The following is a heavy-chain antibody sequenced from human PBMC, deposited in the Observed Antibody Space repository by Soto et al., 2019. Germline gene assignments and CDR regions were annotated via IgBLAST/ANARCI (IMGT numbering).Heavy chain of an antibody. Sequence: GGSLRLSCVTSGFSLSTYAMTWVRQAPGKGLEWVSTFNGNGGGTYYADSVKGRFTISRDNSKNTLYLQMDSLRAEDTATYYCAKDNSLHWFDPWGQGTLVTVSS. D-gene: IGHD2-15*01. CDR2: FNGNGGGT. CDR3: AKDNSLHWFDP. V-gene: IGHV3-23*01. CDR1: GFSLSTYA. J-gene: IGHJ5*02.